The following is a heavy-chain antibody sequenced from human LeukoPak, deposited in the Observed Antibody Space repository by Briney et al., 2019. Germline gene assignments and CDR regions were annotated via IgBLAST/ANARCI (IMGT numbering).Heavy chain of an antibody. CDR3: ARYCGGDCPHAGNAFDI. V-gene: IGHV3-48*03. Sequence: GGSLRLSCAASGFTFSSYEMNWVRQAPGKGLEWVSYISSSGSTIYYADSVKGRFTTSRDNAKNSLYLQMNSLRAEDTAVYYCARYCGGDCPHAGNAFDIWGQGTMVTVSS. J-gene: IGHJ3*02. D-gene: IGHD2-21*02. CDR1: GFTFSSYE. CDR2: ISSSGSTI.